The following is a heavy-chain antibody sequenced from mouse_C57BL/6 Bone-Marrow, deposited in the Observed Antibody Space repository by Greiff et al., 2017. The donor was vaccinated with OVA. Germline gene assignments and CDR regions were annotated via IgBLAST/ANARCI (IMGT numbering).Heavy chain of an antibody. CDR3: ASVRGAY. CDR2: IDPSDSYT. Sequence: VQLQQPGAELVKPGASVKLSCKASGYTFTSYWMQWVKQRPGQGLEWIGEIDPSDSYTNYNQKFKGKATLTVDTSSSTAYMQLSSLTSEDSAVYYCASVRGAYWGQGTLVTVSA. V-gene: IGHV1-50*01. CDR1: GYTFTSYW. D-gene: IGHD3-3*01. J-gene: IGHJ3*01.